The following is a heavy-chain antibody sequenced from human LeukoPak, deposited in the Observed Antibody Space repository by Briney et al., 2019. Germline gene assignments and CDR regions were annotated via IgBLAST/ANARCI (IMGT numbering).Heavy chain of an antibody. CDR1: GFTFSDYA. D-gene: IGHD3-10*01. CDR2: ISYDGSNK. V-gene: IGHV3-30-3*01. J-gene: IGHJ6*02. CDR3: ARDRVYGMDV. Sequence: GGSLRLSCAASGFTFSDYALHWVRQAPGKGLEWVALISYDGSNKYYADSVKGRFTISRDISKNSLYLQMNSLRAEDTAVYYCARDRVYGMDVWGQGTTVTVSS.